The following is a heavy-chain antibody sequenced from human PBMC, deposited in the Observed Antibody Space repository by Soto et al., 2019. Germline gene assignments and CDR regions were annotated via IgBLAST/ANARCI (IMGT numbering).Heavy chain of an antibody. CDR2: IFYGETT. J-gene: IGHJ4*02. Sequence: PSETLSLTCTVSGGSISSYYWSWIRQPPGKGLEWIGYIFYGETTDYNPSLKSRVTISVDTSKNQCSLKLNSVTAADTAVYYCARSRYFFDYWGQGSLVTVSS. V-gene: IGHV4-59*01. CDR3: ARSRYFFDY. CDR1: GGSISSYY.